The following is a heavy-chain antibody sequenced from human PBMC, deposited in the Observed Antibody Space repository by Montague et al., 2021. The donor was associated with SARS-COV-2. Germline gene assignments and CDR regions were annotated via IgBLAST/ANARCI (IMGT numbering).Heavy chain of an antibody. Sequence: SLRLSCAASGFTFSSYSMNWVRQAPGKGLEWVSSISSSSSYIYYADSVKGRFTISRDNAKNSLYLQMNSLRAEDTAVYYCARDSPVYVWGSCGMDVWGQGTTVTVSS. CDR2: ISSSSSYI. CDR3: ARDSPVYVWGSCGMDV. V-gene: IGHV3-21*01. CDR1: GFTFSSYS. J-gene: IGHJ6*02. D-gene: IGHD3-16*01.